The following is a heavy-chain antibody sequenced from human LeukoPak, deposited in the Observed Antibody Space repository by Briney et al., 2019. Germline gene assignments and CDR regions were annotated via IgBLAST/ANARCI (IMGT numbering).Heavy chain of an antibody. V-gene: IGHV4-59*08. CDR2: IYYSGST. Sequence: SETLSLTCTVSGGSISRYYWSWLRQPPGKGLEWMGYIYYSGSTNYNPSLKSRVTISVDTSKNQFSLKLSSVTAADTAVYYCARLDRKVDYWGQGTLVTVSS. CDR1: GGSISRYY. D-gene: IGHD2-2*03. J-gene: IGHJ4*02. CDR3: ARLDRKVDY.